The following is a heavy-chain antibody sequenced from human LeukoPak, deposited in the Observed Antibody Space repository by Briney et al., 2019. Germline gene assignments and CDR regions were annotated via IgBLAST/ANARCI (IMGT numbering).Heavy chain of an antibody. CDR3: GTLLSNGPFDY. CDR2: IYPNSGAT. V-gene: IGHV1-2*02. Sequence: ASVKVSCXASGYTFTGYYMHWVRLAPGQGLEWMGWIYPNSGATKYAQKFQGRVTMTRDTSTSTAYMELSGLRSDDTAVYYCGTLLSNGPFDYWGQGSLVTVSS. CDR1: GYTFTGYY. J-gene: IGHJ4*02.